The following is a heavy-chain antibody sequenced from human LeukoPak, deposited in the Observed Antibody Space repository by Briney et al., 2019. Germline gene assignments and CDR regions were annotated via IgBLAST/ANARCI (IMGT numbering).Heavy chain of an antibody. D-gene: IGHD3-22*01. CDR2: IYSGGST. CDR3: AGENYDSSNP. J-gene: IGHJ5*02. CDR1: GGSFSGYY. Sequence: ETLSLTCAVYGGSFSGYYMSWVRQAPGKGLEWVSVIYSGGSTYYADSVKGRFTISRDNSKNTLYLQMNSLRAEDTAVYYCAGENYDSSNPWGQGTLVTVSS. V-gene: IGHV3-53*01.